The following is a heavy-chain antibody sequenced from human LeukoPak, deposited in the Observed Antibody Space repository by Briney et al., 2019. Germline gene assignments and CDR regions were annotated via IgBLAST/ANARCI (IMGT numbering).Heavy chain of an antibody. Sequence: VASVKVSCEASGYTFTTYDINWVRQAAGQGLEWMGWMNPNSGNTGNAQKFQGRVTMTRNTSISTAYMELTSLTSEDTAVYFCAIIAAPGNRRLNFWGQGTLVTVSS. CDR2: MNPNSGNT. CDR3: AIIAAPGNRRLNF. CDR1: GYTFTTYD. D-gene: IGHD6-13*01. J-gene: IGHJ4*02. V-gene: IGHV1-8*01.